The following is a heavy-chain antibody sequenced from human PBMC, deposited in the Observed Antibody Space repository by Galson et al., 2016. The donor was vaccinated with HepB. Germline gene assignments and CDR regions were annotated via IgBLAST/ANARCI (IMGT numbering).Heavy chain of an antibody. V-gene: IGHV3-15*01. D-gene: IGHD3-10*01. CDR3: TTEYYYGSGRFESYGMDV. CDR2: IKSKTDGGTT. CDR1: GFTFSKAW. J-gene: IGHJ6*02. Sequence: SLRLSCAASGFTFSKAWMSWVRQVPGKGLEWVGRIKSKTDGGTTDYAAPVKGRFTISRDDSKNTLYLQMNSLKTEDTAVYYCTTEYYYGSGRFESYGMDVWGQGTTVTVSS.